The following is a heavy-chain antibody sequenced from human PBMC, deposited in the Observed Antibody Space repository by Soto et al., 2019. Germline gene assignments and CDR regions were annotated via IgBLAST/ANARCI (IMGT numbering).Heavy chain of an antibody. CDR1: GGSISSSSYY. CDR3: ARHIVGRLGFEVYWFDP. D-gene: IGHD2-21*01. Sequence: SETLSLTCTVSGGSISSSSYYWGWIRQPPGKGLEWIGSIYYSGSTYYNPSLKSRVTISVDTSKNQFSLKLSSVTAADTAVYYCARHIVGRLGFEVYWFDPWGQGTLVTVSS. J-gene: IGHJ5*02. V-gene: IGHV4-39*01. CDR2: IYYSGST.